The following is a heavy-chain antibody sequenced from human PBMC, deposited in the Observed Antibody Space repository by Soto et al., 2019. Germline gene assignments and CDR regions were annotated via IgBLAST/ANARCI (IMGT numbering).Heavy chain of an antibody. J-gene: IGHJ4*02. V-gene: IGHV3-15*01. CDR3: TTGLSNGYYNFDY. CDR2: IKGEADGGTT. D-gene: IGHD3-22*01. Sequence: GGSLRLSCAASGFTFSNAWMSWVRQAPGKGLEWVGRIKGEADGGTTDYAAPVKGRITISRDHSKDTLYLQMDSLKTEDTAVYYCTTGLSNGYYNFDYWGQGTPVTVSS. CDR1: GFTFSNAW.